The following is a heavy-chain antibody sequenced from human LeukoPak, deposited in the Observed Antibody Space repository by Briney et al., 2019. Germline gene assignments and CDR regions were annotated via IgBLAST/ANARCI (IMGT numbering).Heavy chain of an antibody. CDR2: IKEDGTET. CDR1: GFMFSSNW. D-gene: IGHD5-24*01. CDR3: AKEGRSLQTY. Sequence: GGSLRLSCAASGFMFSSNWMSWVRLAPGKGLEWVANIKEDGTETYYVDSVKGRFTITRDNAKNSLYLQMNSLRVEDTAVYYCAKEGRSLQTYWGQGTLVTVSS. J-gene: IGHJ4*02. V-gene: IGHV3-7*03.